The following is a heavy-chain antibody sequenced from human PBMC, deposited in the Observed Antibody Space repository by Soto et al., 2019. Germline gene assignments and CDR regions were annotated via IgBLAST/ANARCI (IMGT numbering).Heavy chain of an antibody. V-gene: IGHV1-18*01. J-gene: IGHJ3*02. CDR2: ISAYNGNT. D-gene: IGHD6-19*01. CDR1: GYTFTSYG. Sequence: QVQLVQSGAEVKKPGASVKVSCKASGYTFTSYGISWVRQAPGQGLEWMGWISAYNGNTNYAQKLQGRVTMTTDTSTSTGYLELRSLRSDDTAVYYCARDLAGIAVAGTREGAFDIWGQGTMVTVSS. CDR3: ARDLAGIAVAGTREGAFDI.